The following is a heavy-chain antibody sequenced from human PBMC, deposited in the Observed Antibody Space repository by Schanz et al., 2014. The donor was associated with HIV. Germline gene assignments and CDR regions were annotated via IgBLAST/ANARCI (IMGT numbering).Heavy chain of an antibody. CDR3: ARRTIFGPRRYYFDY. V-gene: IGHV4-34*01. CDR1: GESFSGYY. J-gene: IGHJ4*02. Sequence: QVPLQPWGAGLLKPSETLSLTCTVYGESFSGYYWTWIRQPPGKGLEWIGFSYYSRSTYYNPSLESRVTIPVAAPGNQFPLKLTSVTAADTAVYYCARRTIFGPRRYYFDYWGQGTLITVSS. D-gene: IGHD3-3*01. CDR2: SYYSRST.